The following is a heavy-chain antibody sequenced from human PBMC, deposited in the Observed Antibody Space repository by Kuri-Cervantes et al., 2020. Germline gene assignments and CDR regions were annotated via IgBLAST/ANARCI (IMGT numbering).Heavy chain of an antibody. V-gene: IGHV3-74*01. CDR1: GFTFSSYW. D-gene: IGHD6-19*01. Sequence: ETLSLTCAASGFTFSSYWMHWVRQAPGKGLVWVSRINSDGSSTSYADSVKGRFTISRDNAKNTLYLQMNSLRAEDTAVYYCARTPLYSSGWLDYWGQGTLVTVSS. CDR2: INSDGSST. J-gene: IGHJ4*02. CDR3: ARTPLYSSGWLDY.